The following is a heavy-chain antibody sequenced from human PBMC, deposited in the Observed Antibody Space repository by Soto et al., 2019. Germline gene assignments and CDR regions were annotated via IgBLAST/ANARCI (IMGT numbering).Heavy chain of an antibody. V-gene: IGHV4-59*01. CDR3: ARRIQLDY. J-gene: IGHJ4*02. CDR1: GGSISSYY. CDR2: ISSSGST. Sequence: QVQLQESGPGLVKPSETLSLTCTVSGGSISSYYWSWIRQPPGKRLEWIGHISSSGSTSYNPSLKSRVSISMDTSKNQFSLILGSVTAADSAVYYCARRIQLDYWGQGTLVTVSS. D-gene: IGHD2-15*01.